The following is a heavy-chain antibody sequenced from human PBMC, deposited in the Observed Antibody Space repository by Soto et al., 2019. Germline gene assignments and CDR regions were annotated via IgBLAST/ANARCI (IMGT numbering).Heavy chain of an antibody. D-gene: IGHD1-26*01. CDR1: GYTFKSYW. Sequence: EVQLVQSGAEVKKPGESLKISCKGSGYTFKSYWIGWVRQMPGKGLEWMGIVYPGDSDTKYSPSFRGRVSLSADKSFTTAYLEWSSLRDSDTAMYYCARSGGGYLYYFDYWGQGTLVTVSS. CDR2: VYPGDSDT. V-gene: IGHV5-51*03. J-gene: IGHJ4*02. CDR3: ARSGGGYLYYFDY.